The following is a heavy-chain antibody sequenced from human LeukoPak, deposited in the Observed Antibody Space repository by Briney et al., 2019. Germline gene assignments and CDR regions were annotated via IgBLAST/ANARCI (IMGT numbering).Heavy chain of an antibody. CDR1: GGSFSGYY. D-gene: IGHD1-26*01. Sequence: PSETLSLTCAVYGGSFSGYYWSWIRQPPGKGLEWIGEINHSGSTNYNPSLKSRVTISVDTSKNQFSLKLSSVTAADTAVYYCARGSPYSGSYYYYFDYWGQGTLVTVSS. V-gene: IGHV4-34*01. J-gene: IGHJ4*02. CDR2: INHSGST. CDR3: ARGSPYSGSYYYYFDY.